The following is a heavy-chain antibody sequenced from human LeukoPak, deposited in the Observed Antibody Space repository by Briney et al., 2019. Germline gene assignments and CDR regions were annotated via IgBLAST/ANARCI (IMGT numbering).Heavy chain of an antibody. D-gene: IGHD3-22*01. CDR3: ARDRGRQKWFQGFDP. CDR2: ISTYDGNT. CDR1: GYTFTTYG. Sequence: GASVKVSCKASGYTFTTYGFNWVRQAPGQGLEWMGWISTYDGNTNYAEKLQGRVTLTTDTSTGTAYMELRSLRSDDTALYYCARDRGRQKWFQGFDPWGQGTLVTVSS. V-gene: IGHV1-18*04. J-gene: IGHJ5*02.